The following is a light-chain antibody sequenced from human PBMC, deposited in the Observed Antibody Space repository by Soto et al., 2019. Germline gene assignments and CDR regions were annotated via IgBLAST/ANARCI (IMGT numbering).Light chain of an antibody. J-gene: IGKJ1*01. CDR3: QQYNNWPPWT. CDR1: QSVGRN. V-gene: IGKV3-15*01. Sequence: TVRTQAPSRPSVXPGERATLRPRASQSVGRNLAWYQQKPGQAPRLLISEASTRATNIPARFSGSGSGTEFTLTISSLQSEDLAVYYCQQYNNWPPWTFGQGTKVDIK. CDR2: EAS.